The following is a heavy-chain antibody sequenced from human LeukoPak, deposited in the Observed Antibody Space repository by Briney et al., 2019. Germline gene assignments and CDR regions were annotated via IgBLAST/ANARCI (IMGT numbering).Heavy chain of an antibody. Sequence: GRSLRLSCAASGFTFSSYAMHWVSQAPGKGLEWVAVISYDGSNKYYADSVKGRFTISRDNSKNTLYLQMNSLRAEDTAVYYCARDFRPYSSGWSGFDYWGQGTLVTVSS. CDR3: ARDFRPYSSGWSGFDY. D-gene: IGHD6-19*01. CDR2: ISYDGSNK. J-gene: IGHJ4*02. CDR1: GFTFSSYA. V-gene: IGHV3-30-3*01.